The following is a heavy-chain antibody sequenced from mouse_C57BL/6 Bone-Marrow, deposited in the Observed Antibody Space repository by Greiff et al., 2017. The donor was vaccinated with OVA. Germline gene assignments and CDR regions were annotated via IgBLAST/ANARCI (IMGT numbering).Heavy chain of an antibody. CDR3: AREGPLDGYLRYFDV. Sequence: VHLVESGPELVKPGASVKISCKASGYAFSSSWMNWVKQRPGKGLEWIGRIYPGDGDTTYNGKFKGKATLTANKSSSTAYMQLSSLTSEDSAVYFCAREGPLDGYLRYFDVWGTGTTVTVSS. CDR1: GYAFSSSW. CDR2: IYPGDGDT. D-gene: IGHD2-3*01. V-gene: IGHV1-82*01. J-gene: IGHJ1*03.